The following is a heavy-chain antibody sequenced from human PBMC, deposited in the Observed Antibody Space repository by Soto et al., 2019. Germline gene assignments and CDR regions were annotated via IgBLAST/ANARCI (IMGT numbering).Heavy chain of an antibody. CDR3: ARESSQRITIFGVVTEEYFQH. V-gene: IGHV1-69*13. Sequence: SVKVSCKASGGTLSSYAISWVRQAPGQGLEWMGGIIPIFGTANYAQKFQGRVTITADESTSTAYMELSSLRSEDTAVYYCARESSQRITIFGVVTEEYFQHWGQGTLVTVSS. J-gene: IGHJ1*01. D-gene: IGHD3-3*01. CDR2: IIPIFGTA. CDR1: GGTLSSYA.